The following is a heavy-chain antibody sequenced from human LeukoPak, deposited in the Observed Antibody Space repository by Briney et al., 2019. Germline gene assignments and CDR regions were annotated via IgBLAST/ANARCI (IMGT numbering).Heavy chain of an antibody. J-gene: IGHJ5*02. V-gene: IGHV4-59*12. CDR2: IYYSGST. D-gene: IGHD5-12*01. CDR1: GGSISSYY. Sequence: PSETLSLTCTVSGGSISSYYWSWIRQPPGKGLEWIGYIYYSGSTNYNPSLKSRVTISVDTSKNQFSLRLRSVTAADTAVYYCARVHASGYNIYNWFDPWGQGTLVTVSS. CDR3: ARVHASGYNIYNWFDP.